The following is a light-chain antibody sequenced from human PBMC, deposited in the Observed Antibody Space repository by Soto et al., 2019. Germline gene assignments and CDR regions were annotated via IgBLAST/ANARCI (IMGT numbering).Light chain of an antibody. CDR2: GNS. J-gene: IGLJ2*01. Sequence: QSVLTQPPSVSGAPGQRVTISCTGSSSNIGAGYDVHWYQHLPGTVPKLLIYGNSIRPSGVPDQFSGSKSGTSASLAITGLQAEDEADYYCQSYDTSLSAVVFGGGTKLTVL. V-gene: IGLV1-40*01. CDR1: SSNIGAGYD. CDR3: QSYDTSLSAVV.